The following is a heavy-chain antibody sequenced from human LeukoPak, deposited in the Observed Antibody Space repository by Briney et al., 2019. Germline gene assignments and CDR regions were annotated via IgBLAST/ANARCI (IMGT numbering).Heavy chain of an antibody. D-gene: IGHD6-6*01. J-gene: IGHJ4*02. CDR3: ARGGAARPDY. Sequence: GGSLRLSCTASGFTFRNYGMNWVRQAPGKGLEWVSYISSTSSNVAYADSVKGRFTISRDNVRNSLYLQINSLRVEDTSVYYCARGGAARPDYWGQGTLVTVSS. CDR2: ISSTSSNV. V-gene: IGHV3-48*04. CDR1: GFTFRNYG.